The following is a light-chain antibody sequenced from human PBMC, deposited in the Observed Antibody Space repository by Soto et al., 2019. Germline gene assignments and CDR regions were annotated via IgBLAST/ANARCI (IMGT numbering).Light chain of an antibody. CDR2: DAS. J-gene: IGKJ1*01. Sequence: ILMTQSPATLSVSPGERATLSCSASQSVSNNLAWYQQKTGQAPRLLIYDASTRATCIPARFSGSGSGTEFTLTISGLQSEEFAVYYCQQYNNWPPWTFGQGTKVEIK. V-gene: IGKV3-15*01. CDR3: QQYNNWPPWT. CDR1: QSVSNN.